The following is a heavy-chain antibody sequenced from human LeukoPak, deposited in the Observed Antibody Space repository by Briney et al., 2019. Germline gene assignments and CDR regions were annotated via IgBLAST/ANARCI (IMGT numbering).Heavy chain of an antibody. CDR2: IIPIYDSA. J-gene: IGHJ3*02. CDR1: GGALSSSA. D-gene: IGHD3-3*01. Sequence: ASVKVSCKASGGALSSSAVSWLRLAPGQGLEWLGGIIPIYDSADYAQRFQGRVKISTDESTITLFLELSSLTPEDTAVHYCARAWSGILAYDAFDIWGQGTMIIVSS. CDR3: ARAWSGILAYDAFDI. V-gene: IGHV1-69*05.